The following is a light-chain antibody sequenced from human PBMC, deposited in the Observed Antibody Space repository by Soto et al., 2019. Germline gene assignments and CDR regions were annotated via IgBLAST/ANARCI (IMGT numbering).Light chain of an antibody. J-gene: IGKJ4*01. CDR3: QQYGSSPLT. CDR1: QSVSSY. Sequence: IVLPQSPATLSLSPGERATLSCRASQSVSSYLAWYQQKPGQAPRLLIYGASSRATGIPDRFSGSGSGTDFTLTISRLEPEDFAVYYCQQYGSSPLTFGGGTKVDIK. CDR2: GAS. V-gene: IGKV3-20*01.